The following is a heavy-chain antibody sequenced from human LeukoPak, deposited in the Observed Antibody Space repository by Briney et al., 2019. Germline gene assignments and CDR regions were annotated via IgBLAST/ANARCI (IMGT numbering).Heavy chain of an antibody. V-gene: IGHV3-7*01. Sequence: PGGSLRLSCAASGFTFSSYWMSWVRQAPGKGLEWVANIKQDGSEKYYVDSVKGRFTISRDNAKNSLYLQMNSLRAEDTAVYYCASTIGYCSGGSFCPHFDYWGQGTLVTVSS. CDR2: IKQDGSEK. J-gene: IGHJ4*02. CDR3: ASTIGYCSGGSFCPHFDY. D-gene: IGHD2-15*01. CDR1: GFTFSSYW.